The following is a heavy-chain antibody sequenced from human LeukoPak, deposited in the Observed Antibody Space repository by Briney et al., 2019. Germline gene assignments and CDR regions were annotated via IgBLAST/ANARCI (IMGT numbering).Heavy chain of an antibody. J-gene: IGHJ4*02. Sequence: GASVKVSCKASGYTFTSYDINWVRQATGQGLEWMGWISPYSGNTNFGQKFQDRVTMTTDTSTSTAYMELRSLRSDDTAVYYCARESGRDFPDWGQGTLVTVSS. D-gene: IGHD2-21*01. V-gene: IGHV1-18*01. CDR3: ARESGRDFPD. CDR1: GYTFTSYD. CDR2: ISPYSGNT.